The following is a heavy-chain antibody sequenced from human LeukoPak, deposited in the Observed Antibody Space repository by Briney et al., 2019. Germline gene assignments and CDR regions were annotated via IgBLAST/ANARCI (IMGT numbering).Heavy chain of an antibody. Sequence: SETLSLTCTVSGDSISSYYWSWLRQPAGKGLEWIGRIYTSGSTNYNPSLKSRVTMSVDTSKNQFSLKLSSVTAADTAVYYCAGGYNWNDVGAFDIWGQGTMVTVSS. CDR2: IYTSGST. CDR1: GDSISSYY. CDR3: AGGYNWNDVGAFDI. V-gene: IGHV4-4*07. J-gene: IGHJ3*02. D-gene: IGHD1-20*01.